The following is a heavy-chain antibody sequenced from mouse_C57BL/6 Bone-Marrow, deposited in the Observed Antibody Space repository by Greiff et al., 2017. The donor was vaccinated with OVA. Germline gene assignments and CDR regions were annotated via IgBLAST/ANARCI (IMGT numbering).Heavy chain of an antibody. Sequence: QVQLQQSGAELVRPGASVKLSCKASGYTFTSYGISWVKQRTGQGLEWIGEIYPRSGNTYYNEKFKGKVILTAEKSSNTAYMELRSLTSEDSAVYFCARDYDYDALFDYWGQGTTLTVSS. CDR2: IYPRSGNT. V-gene: IGHV1-81*01. CDR1: GYTFTSYG. D-gene: IGHD2-4*01. J-gene: IGHJ2*01. CDR3: ARDYDYDALFDY.